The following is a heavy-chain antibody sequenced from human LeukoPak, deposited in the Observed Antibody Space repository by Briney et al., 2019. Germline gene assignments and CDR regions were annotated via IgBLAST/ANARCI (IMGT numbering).Heavy chain of an antibody. J-gene: IGHJ3*02. CDR3: TFGETTSDAFDI. V-gene: IGHV1-18*01. CDR1: GYTFTTYH. CDR2: ISAYNGNT. D-gene: IGHD3-10*01. Sequence: ASVKVSCKASGYTFTTYHITWVRQAPGQGLEWMGWISAYNGNTNYAQKLQGRVTMTTDTSTSTAYMELRSLRSDDTAVYYCTFGETTSDAFDIWGQGTMVTVSS.